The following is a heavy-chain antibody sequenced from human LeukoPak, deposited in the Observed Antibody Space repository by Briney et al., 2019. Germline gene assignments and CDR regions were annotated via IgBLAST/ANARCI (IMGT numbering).Heavy chain of an antibody. D-gene: IGHD2-15*01. V-gene: IGHV3-23*01. CDR3: VRDFSCSGGTFPLFDH. J-gene: IGHJ4*02. CDR1: GFTFSIYA. Sequence: GGSLSLSCAPSGFTFSIYAVSWVRQAPGGGVAWVSGLYEGGGYTYYADPVKGRFTISRDNSENTLYLQMSSLTAEDTAIYDCVRDFSCSGGTFPLFDHWGQGTLVSVSS. CDR2: LYEGGGYT.